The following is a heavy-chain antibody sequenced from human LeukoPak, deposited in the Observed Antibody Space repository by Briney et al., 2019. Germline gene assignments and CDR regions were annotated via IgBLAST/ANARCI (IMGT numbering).Heavy chain of an antibody. D-gene: IGHD1-1*01. CDR1: GFTFSSYA. CDR3: ALTPNDGVAFDI. J-gene: IGHJ3*02. Sequence: GGSLRLSCAASGFTFSSYAMSWVRQAPGKGLEWVSAISGSGGSTYYADSVKGRFTISRDNSKNTLYLQMNSLRAEDTAVYYCALTPNDGVAFDIWGLGTMVTVSS. V-gene: IGHV3-23*01. CDR2: ISGSGGST.